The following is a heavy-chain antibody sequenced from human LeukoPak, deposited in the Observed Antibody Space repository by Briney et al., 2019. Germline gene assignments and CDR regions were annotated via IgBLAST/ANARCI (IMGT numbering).Heavy chain of an antibody. CDR3: ARTPASIAAAADEGSGAFDI. V-gene: IGHV3-53*01. J-gene: IGHJ3*02. CDR1: GFTVSSNY. Sequence: GGSLRLSCAASGFTVSSNYMSWVRQAPGKGLEWVSVIYSGGSTYYADSVKGRFTISRDNSKNTLYLQMNSLRAEDTAVYYCARTPASIAAAADEGSGAFDIWGQGTMVTVSS. CDR2: IYSGGST. D-gene: IGHD6-13*01.